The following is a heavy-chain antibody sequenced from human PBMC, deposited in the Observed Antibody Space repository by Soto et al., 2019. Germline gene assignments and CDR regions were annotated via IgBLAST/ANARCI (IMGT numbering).Heavy chain of an antibody. CDR2: ISGGGDNT. CDR3: GTDEYSYGHDAFDI. CDR1: GFTFSSYA. D-gene: IGHD3-10*01. Sequence: EVQLLESGGDLVQPGGSLRLSCVGSGFTFSSYAMSWVRQAPGKGLEWVSSISGGGDNTYYADSVKGRFTISRDDSKNTVHLQMKSLRAEDTAVYYCGTDEYSYGHDAFDIWGQGTMVTVSS. V-gene: IGHV3-23*01. J-gene: IGHJ3*02.